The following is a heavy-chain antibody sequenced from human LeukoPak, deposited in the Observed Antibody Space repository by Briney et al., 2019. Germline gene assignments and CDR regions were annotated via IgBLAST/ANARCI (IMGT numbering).Heavy chain of an antibody. D-gene: IGHD6-19*01. J-gene: IGHJ5*02. Sequence: GGSLRLSCAASGFTFSSYAMSWVRQAPGKGLEWVSAISGSGGSAYYADSVKGRFTISRDNSKNTLYLQMNSLRAEDTAVYYCACGIAVAGTWFDPWGQGTLVTVSS. CDR2: ISGSGGSA. CDR1: GFTFSSYA. V-gene: IGHV3-23*01. CDR3: ACGIAVAGTWFDP.